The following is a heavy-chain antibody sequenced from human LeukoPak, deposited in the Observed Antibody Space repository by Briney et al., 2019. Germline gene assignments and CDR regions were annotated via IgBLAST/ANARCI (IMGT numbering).Heavy chain of an antibody. Sequence: PSGTLSLTCTVSGGSISSYYWSWIRQPPGKGLEWTGYIYYSGSTNYNPSLKSRVTISVDTSKNQFSLKLSSVTAADTAVYYCAREKSGITGTTFDYWGQGTLVTVSS. V-gene: IGHV4-59*01. CDR2: IYYSGST. D-gene: IGHD1-20*01. J-gene: IGHJ4*02. CDR3: AREKSGITGTTFDY. CDR1: GGSISSYY.